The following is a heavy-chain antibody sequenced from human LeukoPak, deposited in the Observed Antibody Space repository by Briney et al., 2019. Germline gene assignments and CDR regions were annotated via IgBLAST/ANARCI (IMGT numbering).Heavy chain of an antibody. CDR2: IYYSGST. V-gene: IGHV4-59*12. J-gene: IGHJ4*02. CDR1: GGSISSYY. CDR3: AREVGPVTSHRIDS. D-gene: IGHD1-26*01. Sequence: SETLSLTCTVSGGSISSYYWSWIRQPPGKGLEWIGYIYYSGSTNYNPSLKSRVTMSVDTSKNQFSLKLSSVTAADTAVYSCAREVGPVTSHRIDSWGQGSLVTVSS.